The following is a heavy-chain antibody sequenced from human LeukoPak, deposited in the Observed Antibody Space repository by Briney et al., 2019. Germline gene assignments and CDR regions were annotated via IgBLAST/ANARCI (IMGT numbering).Heavy chain of an antibody. J-gene: IGHJ4*02. CDR3: ALTYSSSFDY. Sequence: GGSLRLSCGASGFTFSSHAMTWVRQAPGKGLEWVSSISSSSSYIYYADSVKGRFTTSRDNAKNSLYLQMNSLRAEDTAVYYCALTYSSSFDYWGQGTLVTVSS. CDR2: ISSSSSYI. CDR1: GFTFSSHA. V-gene: IGHV3-21*01. D-gene: IGHD6-6*01.